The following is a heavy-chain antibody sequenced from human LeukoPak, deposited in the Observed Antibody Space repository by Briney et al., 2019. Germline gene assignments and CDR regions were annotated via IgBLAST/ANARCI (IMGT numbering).Heavy chain of an antibody. D-gene: IGHD6-19*01. CDR3: ARQSRGIAVAGLDY. CDR1: GGSIRSYY. CDR2: IYYNGST. J-gene: IGHJ4*02. V-gene: IGHV4-59*08. Sequence: SETLSLTCTVSGGSIRSYYWSWIRQPPGKGLEWIGYIYYNGSTNYNPSLKSRVTISLDASKNQFSLKLSSVTAADTAVYYCARQSRGIAVAGLDYWGQGTLVTVSS.